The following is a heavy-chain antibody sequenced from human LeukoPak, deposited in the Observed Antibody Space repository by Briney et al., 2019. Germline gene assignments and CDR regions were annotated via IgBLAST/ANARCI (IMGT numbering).Heavy chain of an antibody. V-gene: IGHV3-23*01. Sequence: GGSLRLTCAASGFTFSGYAMSWVRQAPGKGLEWVSTISDSGGGTYYADSVKGRFTISRENSKNTLYLQMNSLRAEDTAFYYCAKEGLYTYGATHYWGQGTLVTVSS. CDR3: AKEGLYTYGATHY. D-gene: IGHD5-18*01. J-gene: IGHJ4*02. CDR2: ISDSGGGT. CDR1: GFTFSGYA.